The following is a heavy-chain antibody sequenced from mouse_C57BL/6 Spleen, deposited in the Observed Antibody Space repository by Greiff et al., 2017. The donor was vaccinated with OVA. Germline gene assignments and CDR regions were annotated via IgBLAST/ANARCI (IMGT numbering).Heavy chain of an antibody. V-gene: IGHV1-69*01. Sequence: VQLQQPGAELVMPGASVKLSCKASGYTFTSYWMHWVKQRPGKGLEWIGEIDPSDSYTNYNQKFKGKSTLTVDKSSSTAYMQLSSLTSEDSAVYNCASGTTVVADYWGQGTTLTVSS. CDR3: ASGTTVVADY. D-gene: IGHD1-1*01. J-gene: IGHJ2*01. CDR1: GYTFTSYW. CDR2: IDPSDSYT.